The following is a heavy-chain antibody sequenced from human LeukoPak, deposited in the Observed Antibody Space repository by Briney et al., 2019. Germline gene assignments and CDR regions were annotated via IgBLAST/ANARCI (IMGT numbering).Heavy chain of an antibody. CDR3: ARAKKRYYYYYYMDV. V-gene: IGHV3-20*01. D-gene: IGHD5-24*01. J-gene: IGHJ6*03. Sequence: GGSLRLSCAASGLTFDDYGMSWVRQAPGKGLEWVSGINWNGGSTGYADSVKGRFTISRDNAKNSLYLRMNSLRAEDTALYHCARAKKRYYYYYYMDVWGKGTTVTVSS. CDR1: GLTFDDYG. CDR2: INWNGGST.